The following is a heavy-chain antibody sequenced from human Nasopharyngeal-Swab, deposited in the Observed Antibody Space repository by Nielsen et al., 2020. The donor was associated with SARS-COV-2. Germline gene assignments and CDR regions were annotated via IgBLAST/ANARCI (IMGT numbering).Heavy chain of an antibody. CDR2: IRAYNGNT. CDR3: ARDTVALMGDLVPPGGYYYYYYGMDV. J-gene: IGHJ6*02. V-gene: IGHV1-18*01. D-gene: IGHD2-8*01. Sequence: WVRHAPGQGLEWMGWIRAYNGNTNYAQKLQGRVTMTTDTSTSTAYMELRSLRSDDTAVYYCARDTVALMGDLVPPGGYYYYYYGMDVWGQGTTVTVSS.